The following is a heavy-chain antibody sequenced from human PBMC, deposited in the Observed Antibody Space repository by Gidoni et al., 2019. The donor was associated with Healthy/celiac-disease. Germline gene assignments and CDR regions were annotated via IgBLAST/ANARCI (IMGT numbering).Heavy chain of an antibody. V-gene: IGHV4-59*01. J-gene: IGHJ3*02. D-gene: IGHD3-16*01. CDR2: IYYSGST. CDR3: ARSIGGDAFDI. CDR1: GGSISSYY. Sequence: QVQLQESGPGLVKPSETLPLTCTVSGGSISSYYWSWIRQPPGKGLEWIGYIYYSGSTNYNPSLKSRVTISVDTSKSQFSLKLSSVTAADTAVYYCARSIGGDAFDIWGQGTMVTVSS.